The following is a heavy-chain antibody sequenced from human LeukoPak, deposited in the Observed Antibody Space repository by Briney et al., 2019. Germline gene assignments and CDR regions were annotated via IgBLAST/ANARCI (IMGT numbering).Heavy chain of an antibody. D-gene: IGHD2-21*02. CDR3: ASAYCGGDCQIP. Sequence: SETLSLTCAVYGGSFSVYYWIGIRQPPGKGLEWIGEINHSGSTNYNPSLKSRVTISVDTSKNQFSLKLSSVTAADTAVYYCASAYCGGDCQIPWGQGTLVTVSS. V-gene: IGHV4-34*01. CDR1: GGSFSVYY. J-gene: IGHJ5*02. CDR2: INHSGST.